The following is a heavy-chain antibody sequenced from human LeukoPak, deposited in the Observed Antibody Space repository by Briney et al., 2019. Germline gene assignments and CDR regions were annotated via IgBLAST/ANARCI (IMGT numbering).Heavy chain of an antibody. V-gene: IGHV1-2*02. Sequence: ASVKVSCKASGYTFTGYYMHWVRQAPGQGLEWMGWINPNSGSTNYAQKFQGRVTMTRDTSISTAYMELSRLRSDDTAVYYCARAATVTTSLDYWGQGTLVTVSS. D-gene: IGHD4-17*01. J-gene: IGHJ4*02. CDR3: ARAATVTTSLDY. CDR2: INPNSGST. CDR1: GYTFTGYY.